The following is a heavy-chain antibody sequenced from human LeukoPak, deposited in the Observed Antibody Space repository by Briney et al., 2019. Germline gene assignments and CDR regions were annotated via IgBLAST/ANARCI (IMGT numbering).Heavy chain of an antibody. CDR2: INHSGST. J-gene: IGHJ4*02. CDR3: ARDTSPGITGTY. D-gene: IGHD1-20*01. V-gene: IGHV4-34*01. Sequence: PSETLSLTCAVYGGSFSGYHWSWIRQPPGKGLEWIGEINHSGSTNYNPSLKSRVTISVDTSKNQFSLKLSSVTAADTAMYYCARDTSPGITGTYWGQGTLVTVSS. CDR1: GGSFSGYH.